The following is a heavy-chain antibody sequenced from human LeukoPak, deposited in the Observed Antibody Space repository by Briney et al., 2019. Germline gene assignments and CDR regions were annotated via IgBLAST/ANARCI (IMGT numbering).Heavy chain of an antibody. V-gene: IGHV1-69*05. CDR1: GGTFSSYA. J-gene: IGHJ4*02. CDR2: VIPIFGTA. Sequence: SVKVSCKASGGTFSSYAISWVRQAPGQGLEWMGRVIPIFGTANYAQKFQGRVTITTDESTSTAYMELSSLRSEDTAVYYCALWKYDYVWGSYPQGDYWGQGTLVTVSS. D-gene: IGHD3-16*02. CDR3: ALWKYDYVWGSYPQGDY.